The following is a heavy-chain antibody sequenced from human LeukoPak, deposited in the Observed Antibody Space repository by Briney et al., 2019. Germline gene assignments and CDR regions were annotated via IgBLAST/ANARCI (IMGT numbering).Heavy chain of an antibody. CDR2: IYSGGNT. CDR3: VRYCGGDCLDAFDI. V-gene: IGHV3-53*01. J-gene: IGHJ3*02. D-gene: IGHD2-21*02. CDR1: GFTVIDNH. Sequence: GGSLRLSCAVSGFTVIDNHMTWVRQAPGKGLEWVSLIYSGGNTYYADSVKGRFTISRDTSKNTVYLQMNSLRADDTAVYYCVRYCGGDCLDAFDIWGQGKVVTVS.